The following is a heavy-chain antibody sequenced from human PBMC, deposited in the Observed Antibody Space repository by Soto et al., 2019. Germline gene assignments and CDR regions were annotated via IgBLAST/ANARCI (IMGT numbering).Heavy chain of an antibody. J-gene: IGHJ4*02. Sequence: PSETLSLTCTVSGGSISSYYWSWIRQPPGKGLEWIGYIYYSGSTNYNPSLKSRVTISVDTSKNQFSLKLSSVTAADTAVYFCAIGRYNSTWYYAFDFWGQGTRVTVSS. D-gene: IGHD6-13*01. CDR2: IYYSGST. V-gene: IGHV4-59*01. CDR3: AIGRYNSTWYYAFDF. CDR1: GGSISSYY.